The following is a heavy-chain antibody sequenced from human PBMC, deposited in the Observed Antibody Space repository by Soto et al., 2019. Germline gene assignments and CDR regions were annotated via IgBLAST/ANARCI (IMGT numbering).Heavy chain of an antibody. CDR1: GYTFSSYF. V-gene: IGHV1-18*01. J-gene: IGHJ4*02. CDR2: ISAYNGNT. CDR3: ARDLPPVDY. Sequence: QVQLVQSGAEVKKPGASVKVSCKASGYTFSSYFISWVRQAPGQGLEWMGWISAYNGNTNYAQNLQGRDTMATATSTSTAYMELRSLRSDDTAVYSCARDLPPVDYWGQGTLVTVSS.